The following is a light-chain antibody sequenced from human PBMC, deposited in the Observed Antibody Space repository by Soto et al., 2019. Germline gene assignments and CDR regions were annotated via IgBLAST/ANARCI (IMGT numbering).Light chain of an antibody. V-gene: IGKV3-11*01. Sequence: EIVLTQSPATLSLSPGERATLSCRASQSVSSDLAWCQQKPGQPPRLLIYDTSNRATGIPARFSGSGSGTDFTLTISILEPEDFAVYYCQQRSNWPPFTFGPGTKVDIK. CDR3: QQRSNWPPFT. CDR2: DTS. CDR1: QSVSSD. J-gene: IGKJ3*01.